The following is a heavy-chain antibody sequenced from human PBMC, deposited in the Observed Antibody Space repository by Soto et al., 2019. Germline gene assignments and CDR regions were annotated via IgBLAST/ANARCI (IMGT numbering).Heavy chain of an antibody. Sequence: GGSLRLSCAASGFTFSSYAMSWVRQAPGKGLEWVSAISGSGGSTYYADSVKGRFTISRDNSKNTLYLQMNSLRAEDTAVYYCAKSPGYCSSTSCYGTGWFDPWGQGTLVTVSS. CDR1: GFTFSSYA. V-gene: IGHV3-23*01. J-gene: IGHJ5*02. CDR2: ISGSGGST. CDR3: AKSPGYCSSTSCYGTGWFDP. D-gene: IGHD2-2*03.